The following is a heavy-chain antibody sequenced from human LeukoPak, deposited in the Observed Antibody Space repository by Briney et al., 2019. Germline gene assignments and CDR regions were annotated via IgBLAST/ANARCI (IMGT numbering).Heavy chain of an antibody. Sequence: KSGGSLRLSCAASGFTFSSHGMCWVRQAPGRGLEWVSSISIGGDTTYSDSVTGRFTISRDNSKTTLYLHLHRLRAEVTTICYCTKEIRPNDSWGQGTLVTVSS. V-gene: IGHV3-23*01. CDR3: TKEIRPNDS. J-gene: IGHJ4*02. CDR2: ISIGGDTT. CDR1: GFTFSSHG. D-gene: IGHD1-1*01.